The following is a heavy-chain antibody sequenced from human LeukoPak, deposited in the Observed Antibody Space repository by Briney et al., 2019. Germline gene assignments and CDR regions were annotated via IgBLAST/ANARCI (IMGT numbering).Heavy chain of an antibody. CDR3: AREGPTRNYYDSSGYYYWFDP. J-gene: IGHJ5*02. CDR1: GYTFTSYA. D-gene: IGHD3-22*01. CDR2: INAGNGNT. V-gene: IGHV1-3*01. Sequence: GASVKVPCKASGYTFTSYAIHWVRQAPGQRLEWMGWINAGNGNTKYSQKFQGRVTITRDTSASSAYMELSSLRSEDTAVYYCAREGPTRNYYDSSGYYYWFDPWGQGTLVTVSS.